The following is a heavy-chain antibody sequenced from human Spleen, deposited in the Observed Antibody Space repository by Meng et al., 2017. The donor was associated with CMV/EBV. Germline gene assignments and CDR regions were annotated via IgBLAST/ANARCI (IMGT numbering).Heavy chain of an antibody. CDR3: ARDRDGYTQYFDY. CDR1: GFTFSSYW. D-gene: IGHD5-24*01. CDR2: INSDGSST. V-gene: IGHV3-74*01. J-gene: IGHJ4*02. Sequence: LSLTCAASGFTFSSYWMHWVRQAPGKGLVWVSRINSDGSSTSYADSVKGRFTISRDNAKNTLYLQMNSLRAEDTAVYYCARDRDGYTQYFDYWGQGTLVTVSS.